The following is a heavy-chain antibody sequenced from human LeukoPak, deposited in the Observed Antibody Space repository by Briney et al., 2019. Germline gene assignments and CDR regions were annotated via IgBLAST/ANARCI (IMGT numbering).Heavy chain of an antibody. CDR2: IASDGSST. D-gene: IGHD2-15*01. CDR3: ARGRPHGNDY. J-gene: IGHJ4*02. Sequence: GGSLRLSCAASGFTFSSYCMNWVRQAPGKGLVWVSCIASDGSSTTYADSVKGRFSISRDNAKNTLYLQMNSLRVEDTAVYYCARGRPHGNDYWGQGTLVTVSS. V-gene: IGHV3-74*01. CDR1: GFTFSSYC.